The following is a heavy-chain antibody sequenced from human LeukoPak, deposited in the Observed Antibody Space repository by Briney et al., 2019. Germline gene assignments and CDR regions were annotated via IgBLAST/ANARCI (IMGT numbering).Heavy chain of an antibody. CDR2: IYYSGST. Sequence: SETLSLTCTVSGGSISSYYWSWIRQPPGKGLEWIGYIYYSGSTNYNPSLKSRVTISVDTSKNQFSLKLYSVTAADTAVYYSARAGTAVAFGEFDYWGQGTLVTVSS. D-gene: IGHD6-19*01. V-gene: IGHV4-59*01. CDR1: GGSISSYY. J-gene: IGHJ4*02. CDR3: ARAGTAVAFGEFDY.